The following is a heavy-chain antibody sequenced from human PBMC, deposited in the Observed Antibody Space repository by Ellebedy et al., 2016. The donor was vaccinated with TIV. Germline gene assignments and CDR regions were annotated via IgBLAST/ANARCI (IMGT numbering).Heavy chain of an antibody. J-gene: IGHJ6*02. CDR3: AGGSYTPYGMDV. CDR2: SYYIGTT. D-gene: IGHD3-10*01. Sequence: SETLSLTCTVSGGSVSSGSPYWNWIRQPPGKGLEWIGYSYYIGTTSYNPSLKSRVTISEDMSKNQFSLRLTSVTAADTVVYYCAGGSYTPYGMDVWGRGTTVIVSS. CDR1: GGSVSSGSPY. V-gene: IGHV4-61*01.